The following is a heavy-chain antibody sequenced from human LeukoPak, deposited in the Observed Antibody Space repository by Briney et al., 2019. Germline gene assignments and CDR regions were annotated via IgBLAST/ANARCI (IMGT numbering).Heavy chain of an antibody. V-gene: IGHV1-3*01. J-gene: IGHJ3*02. CDR3: ARAQTTMVRGGRAFDI. D-gene: IGHD3-10*01. CDR1: GYTFTSYA. CDR2: INAGNGNT. Sequence: ASVKVSCKASGYTFTSYAMHWVRQAPGQRLEWMGWINAGNGNTKYSQKFQSRVTITRDTSASTAYMELSSLRSEDTAVYYCARAQTTMVRGGRAFDIWGQGTMVTVSS.